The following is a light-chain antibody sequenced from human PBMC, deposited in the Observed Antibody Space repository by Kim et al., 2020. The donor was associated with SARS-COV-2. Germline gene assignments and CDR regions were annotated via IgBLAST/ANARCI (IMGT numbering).Light chain of an antibody. CDR2: AAS. Sequence: ASIGKKVTITGRRSEDIRNDLSWYQQKPGQAPKVLVYAASSLQPGVPSRFSGSGSDTDFTLTISSLQPEDAATYYCLQDYTYPWTFGQGTKVDIK. V-gene: IGKV1-6*01. CDR1: EDIRND. CDR3: LQDYTYPWT. J-gene: IGKJ1*01.